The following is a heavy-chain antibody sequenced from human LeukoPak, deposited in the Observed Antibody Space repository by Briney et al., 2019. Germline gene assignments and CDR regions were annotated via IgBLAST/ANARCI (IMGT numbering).Heavy chain of an antibody. Sequence: SETLSLTCAVSGGSISSSNWWSWVRLSPGKGLEWIGEIYRSGSTNYNPSLESRVTISVDKSKNQFSLKLTSVTAADTAVYYCARAISGYSYGYSSIWGQGTTVTVSS. CDR1: GGSISSSNW. CDR3: ARAISGYSYGYSSI. D-gene: IGHD5-18*01. CDR2: IYRSGST. J-gene: IGHJ6*02. V-gene: IGHV4-4*02.